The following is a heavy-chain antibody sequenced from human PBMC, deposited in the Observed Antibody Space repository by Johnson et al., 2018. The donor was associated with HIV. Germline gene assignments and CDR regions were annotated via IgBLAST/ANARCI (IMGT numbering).Heavy chain of an antibody. J-gene: IGHJ3*02. CDR2: IVSDVSSA. Sequence: VQLVESGGGLVKPGGSLRLSCAASGFMFSDYYMSWIRQAPGKGLVWVSRIVSDVSSAIYTDSVTGRFTISRDNTKNTVYLQMNSLRAEDTAVYYCTTGVFHAFDMWGQGTMVTVSS. V-gene: IGHV3-74*02. CDR1: GFMFSDYY. CDR3: TTGVFHAFDM. D-gene: IGHD3-10*01.